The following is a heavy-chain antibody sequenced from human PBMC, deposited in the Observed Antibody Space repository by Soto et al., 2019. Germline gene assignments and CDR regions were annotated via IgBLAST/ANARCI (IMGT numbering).Heavy chain of an antibody. CDR1: GGSITSGSHY. Sequence: PSETLSLTCTVSGGSITSGSHYWGWIRQPPGKGLEWIGNVYYSGSTNYNPSLKSRVTISVDTSKNQFSLILTSVTAADTALYYCARPRRRGVVAASFQYWGPGILVTVSS. CDR3: ARPRRRGVVAASFQY. CDR2: VYYSGST. D-gene: IGHD2-15*01. J-gene: IGHJ4*02. V-gene: IGHV4-39*07.